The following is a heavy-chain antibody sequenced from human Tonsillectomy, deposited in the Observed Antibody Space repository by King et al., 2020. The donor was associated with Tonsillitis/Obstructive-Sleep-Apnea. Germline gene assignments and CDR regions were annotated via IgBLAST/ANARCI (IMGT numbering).Heavy chain of an antibody. D-gene: IGHD2-2*02. J-gene: IGHJ5*02. CDR2: IYHSGST. V-gene: IGHV4-4*02. CDR3: ARGRGYCSSTSCYTRGRFDP. Sequence: QLQESGPGLVKPSGTLSLTCAVSGGSISSSNWWSWVRQPPGKGLEWIGEIYHSGSTNYNPSLKIRVTISVDKSKNQFSLKLSSVTAADTAVYYCARGRGYCSSTSCYTRGRFDPWGQGTLVTVSS. CDR1: GGSISSSNW.